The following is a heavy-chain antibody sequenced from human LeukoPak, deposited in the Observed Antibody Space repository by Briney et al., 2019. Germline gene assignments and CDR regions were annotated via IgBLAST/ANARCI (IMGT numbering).Heavy chain of an antibody. CDR1: GFTFSSYS. V-gene: IGHV3-21*01. J-gene: IGHJ6*03. D-gene: IGHD3-10*01. CDR3: AREGVTMVRGVIITRTMDV. Sequence: PGGSLRLSCAASGFTFSSYSMNWVRQAPGKGLEWVSSISSSSSYIYHADSVKGRFTISRDNAKNSLYLQMNSLRAEDTAVYYCAREGVTMVRGVIITRTMDVWGKGTTVTVSS. CDR2: ISSSSSYI.